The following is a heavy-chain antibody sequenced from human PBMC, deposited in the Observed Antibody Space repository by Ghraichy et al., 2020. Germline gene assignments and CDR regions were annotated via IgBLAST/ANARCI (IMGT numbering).Heavy chain of an antibody. Sequence: LSLTCAASGFTFGSHAIHWVRQAPGKGLEWVAIISYDGVNKYYADSVKGRFIISRDNSKNTLYLQMKSLRAEDTAVYYCARRGASLDIVPTDAFDIWGQGTMVTVAS. CDR1: GFTFGSHA. D-gene: IGHD5-12*01. V-gene: IGHV3-30-3*01. CDR2: ISYDGVNK. J-gene: IGHJ3*02. CDR3: ARRGASLDIVPTDAFDI.